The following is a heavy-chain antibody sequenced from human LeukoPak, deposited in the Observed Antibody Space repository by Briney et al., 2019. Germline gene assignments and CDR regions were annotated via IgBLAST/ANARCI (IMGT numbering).Heavy chain of an antibody. CDR1: GGSFSGHY. D-gene: IGHD6-13*01. CDR3: ARGRYVTTRGGAAAGFLDY. Sequence: SETLSLTCAVSGGSFSGHYWNWIRQPPGKGLEWIGEINHGGSTNYNPSLKSRVTISVDTSQKQFSLRLSSVTAADTAVYYWARGRYVTTRGGAAAGFLDYWGQGTLVTVST. J-gene: IGHJ4*02. V-gene: IGHV4-34*01. CDR2: INHGGST.